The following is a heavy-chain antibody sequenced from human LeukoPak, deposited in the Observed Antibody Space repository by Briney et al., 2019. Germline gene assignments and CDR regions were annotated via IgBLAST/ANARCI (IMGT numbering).Heavy chain of an antibody. CDR3: ARDDNWNHPTPFY. D-gene: IGHD1-14*01. CDR2: ISRSSSYI. J-gene: IGHJ4*02. CDR1: GFTFSSYS. Sequence: GGSLRLSCAASGFTFSSYSMNWVRQAPGKGLEWVSSISRSSSYIYYADSVKGRFTISRDNAKNSLYLQMNSLRAEDTAVYYCARDDNWNHPTPFYWGQGTLVTVSS. V-gene: IGHV3-21*01.